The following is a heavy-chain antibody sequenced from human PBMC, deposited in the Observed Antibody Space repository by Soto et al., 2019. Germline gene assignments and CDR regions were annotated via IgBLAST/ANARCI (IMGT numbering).Heavy chain of an antibody. CDR3: SRDYYGPGPD. J-gene: IGHJ4*02. CDR1: GFTFNRHA. CDR2: LSDSGGSI. D-gene: IGHD3-22*01. V-gene: IGHV3-23*01. Sequence: GGSLRLSCTASGFTFNRHAMTWVRQAPGKGLEWVSGLSDSGGSIYYADSVKGRFTISRDNSMNTLYLQMNTLRAEDTAVYYCSRDYYGPGPDWGQGTLVTVSS.